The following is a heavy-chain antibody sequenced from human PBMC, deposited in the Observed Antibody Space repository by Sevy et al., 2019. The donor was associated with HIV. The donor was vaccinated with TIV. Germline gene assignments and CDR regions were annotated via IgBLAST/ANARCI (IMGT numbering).Heavy chain of an antibody. D-gene: IGHD5-12*01. V-gene: IGHV3-74*01. CDR1: GFTFSSYW. CDR2: INSDGSST. J-gene: IGHJ1*01. Sequence: GESLKISCAASGFTFSSYWMHWVRQAPGKGLVWVSRINSDGSSTSYADSVKGRFTISRDNAKNTLYLQMNSLRAEDTAVYYCARAATLDEYFQHWGQGTLVTVSS. CDR3: ARAATLDEYFQH.